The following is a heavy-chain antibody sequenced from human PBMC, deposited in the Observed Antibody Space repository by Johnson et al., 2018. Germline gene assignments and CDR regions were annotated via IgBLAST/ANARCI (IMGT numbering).Heavy chain of an antibody. D-gene: IGHD3-22*01. Sequence: QVQLVESGGGVVQPGRSLRLSCAASRFTFSNYGMHWVRQAPGKGLEWVAVIWYDGSNKYYADSVKGRFTISRDNSKNTLYLQMNSLRAEDTAVYYCAREPLGDYYDSSGPFFDIWGQGTMVTVSS. CDR1: RFTFSNYG. J-gene: IGHJ3*02. V-gene: IGHV3-33*01. CDR3: AREPLGDYYDSSGPFFDI. CDR2: IWYDGSNK.